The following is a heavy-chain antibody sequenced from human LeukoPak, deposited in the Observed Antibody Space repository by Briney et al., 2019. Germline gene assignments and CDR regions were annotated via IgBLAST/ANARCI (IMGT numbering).Heavy chain of an antibody. J-gene: IGHJ3*02. D-gene: IGHD3-22*01. V-gene: IGHV3-7*03. Sequence: PGGSLRLSCAASGFTFSNFWMAWVRQVPGKGPEWVADIKLDGSATYYLDSVKGRFTISRDNAKNSLYLQMNSLRAEDTAVYYCAKRGPYDSSGYYYVGAFDIWGQGTMVTVSS. CDR3: AKRGPYDSSGYYYVGAFDI. CDR2: IKLDGSAT. CDR1: GFTFSNFW.